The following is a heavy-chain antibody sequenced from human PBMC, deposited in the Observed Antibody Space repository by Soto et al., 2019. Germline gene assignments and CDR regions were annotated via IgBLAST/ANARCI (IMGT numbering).Heavy chain of an antibody. V-gene: IGHV4-39*01. D-gene: IGHD3-16*02. CDR2: IYYSGNT. CDR1: GASISSSPYY. J-gene: IGHJ4*02. Sequence: SETLSLTCTVSGASISSSPYYWGWIRQPPGKGLEWIGSIYYSGNTNYSPSLKSRVTISADTSKNQFSLILTSVTAADTAVYYCARRRLSYYFDYWGQGTLVTVSS. CDR3: ARRRLSYYFDY.